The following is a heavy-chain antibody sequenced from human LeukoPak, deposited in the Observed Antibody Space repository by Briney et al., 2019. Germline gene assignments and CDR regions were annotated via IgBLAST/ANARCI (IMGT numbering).Heavy chain of an antibody. D-gene: IGHD3-22*01. J-gene: IGHJ4*02. Sequence: ASVKVSCKVSGYTLTELSMHWVRQAPGKGLEWMGGFDPEDGETIYAQKFQGRVTMTEDTSTDTAYMELSSLRSEDTAVYYCARVPVHYYDSSGYYDYWGQGTLVTVSS. CDR2: FDPEDGET. V-gene: IGHV1-24*01. CDR1: GYTLTELS. CDR3: ARVPVHYYDSSGYYDY.